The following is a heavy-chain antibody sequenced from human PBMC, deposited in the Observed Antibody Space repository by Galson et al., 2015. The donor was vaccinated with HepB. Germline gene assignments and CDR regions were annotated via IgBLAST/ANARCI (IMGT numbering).Heavy chain of an antibody. Sequence: SVKVSCKASGYTFTSYAMHWVRQAPGQRPEWMGWINAGNGNTKYSQKFQGRVTITRDTSASTAYMELSSLRSEDTAVYYCARAGNWGSYFDYWGQGTLVTVSS. V-gene: IGHV1-3*01. CDR1: GYTFTSYA. J-gene: IGHJ4*02. CDR2: INAGNGNT. CDR3: ARAGNWGSYFDY. D-gene: IGHD7-27*01.